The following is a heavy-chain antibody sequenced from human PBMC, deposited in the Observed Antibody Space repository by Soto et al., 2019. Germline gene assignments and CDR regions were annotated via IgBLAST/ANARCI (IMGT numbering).Heavy chain of an antibody. CDR3: ARDGDPGYSFWSGPLGGGRFDP. J-gene: IGHJ5*02. V-gene: IGHV1-69*12. D-gene: IGHD3-3*01. CDR2: IVPMFGTA. CDR1: GGTFGNTA. Sequence: QVQLVQSGAEVKEPGSSVNVSCKTSGGTFGNTAVTWVRQAPGQGLKWIGGIVPMFGTANYAQKFRGRVTITADESTSTAYMELSSLRSDDTAVYYCARDGDPGYSFWSGPLGGGRFDPWGQGTLVTVSS.